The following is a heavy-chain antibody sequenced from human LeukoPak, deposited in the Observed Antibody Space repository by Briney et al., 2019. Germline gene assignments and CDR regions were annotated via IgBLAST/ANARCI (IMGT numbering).Heavy chain of an antibody. V-gene: IGHV1-2*06. D-gene: IGHD4-17*01. CDR1: GYTFTGYY. Sequence: ASVKVSCKASGYTFTGYYMHWVRQAPGRGLEWMGRINPNSGGTNYAQKFQGRVTMTRDTSISTAYMELSRLRSDDTAVYYCARFKFGQTTVTTEDYWGQGTLVTVSS. CDR2: INPNSGGT. J-gene: IGHJ4*02. CDR3: ARFKFGQTTVTTEDY.